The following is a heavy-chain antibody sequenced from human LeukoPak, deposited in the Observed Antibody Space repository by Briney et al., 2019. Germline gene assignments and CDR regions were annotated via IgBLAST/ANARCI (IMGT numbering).Heavy chain of an antibody. J-gene: IGHJ4*02. CDR1: AGSFSGYY. CDR3: ARGCHDYVWGSYRKVYYFDY. V-gene: IGHV4-34*01. CDR2: INHSGST. Sequence: SETLALTCAVDAGSFSGYYWSWIRQPPGKWLKWIGEINHSGSTNYNPSLKSRVTISVDTSKNQFSLKLSSVTAADTAVYYCARGCHDYVWGSYRKVYYFDYWGQGTLVTVSS. D-gene: IGHD3-16*02.